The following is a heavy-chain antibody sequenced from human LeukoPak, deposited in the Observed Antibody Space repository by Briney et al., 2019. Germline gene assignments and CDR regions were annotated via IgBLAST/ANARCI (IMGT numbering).Heavy chain of an antibody. V-gene: IGHV2-5*01. Sequence: FGPTLVKPPQTLTLTCTLSGFSLRTTRVGVGWIRQPPGKALEWLPLLYWNDDKRYSPSLKSRLTSTKRTSKNQVVLTMTNMDPVDTATYYCAHRQVVLVPSAMVALFDPWGQGTLVTVSS. J-gene: IGHJ5*02. CDR2: LYWNDDK. CDR3: AHRQVVLVPSAMVALFDP. CDR1: GFSLRTTRVG. D-gene: IGHD2-2*01.